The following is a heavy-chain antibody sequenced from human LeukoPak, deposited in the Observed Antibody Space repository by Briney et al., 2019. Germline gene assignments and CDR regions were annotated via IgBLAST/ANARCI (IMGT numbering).Heavy chain of an antibody. CDR2: ISSSGDIT. CDR1: GFTFYNYA. Sequence: GGSLRLSCVASGFTFYNYAMSWVRQAPGKGLEWVSAISSSGDITFYADSVKGRFTISRDNSRYTLYLQMNSLRAEDAAMYYCAKDRPNYHESNGHYYRRNGDYWGQGTSVTVSS. CDR3: AKDRPNYHESNGHYYRRNGDY. J-gene: IGHJ4*02. V-gene: IGHV3-23*01. D-gene: IGHD3-22*01.